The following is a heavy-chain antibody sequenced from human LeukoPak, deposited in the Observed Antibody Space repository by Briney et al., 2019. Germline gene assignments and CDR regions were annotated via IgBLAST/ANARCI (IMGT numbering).Heavy chain of an antibody. CDR1: GGSISSYY. V-gene: IGHV4-59*01. D-gene: IGHD3-22*01. CDR2: IYYSGST. Sequence: SETLSLTCTVSGGSISSYYWSWIRQPPGKGLEWIGYIYYSGSTNYNPSLKSRVTISIDTSKNQFSLKLSSVTAADTAVYYCARGPADYYDSSGYSFDYWGQGTLVTVSS. CDR3: ARGPADYYDSSGYSFDY. J-gene: IGHJ4*02.